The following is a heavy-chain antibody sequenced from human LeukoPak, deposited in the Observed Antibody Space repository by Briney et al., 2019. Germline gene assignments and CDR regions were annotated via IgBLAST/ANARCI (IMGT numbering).Heavy chain of an antibody. CDR3: TTAAPYSSSWYLRSPAEYFQH. CDR1: GFTFSNAW. V-gene: IGHV3-15*01. D-gene: IGHD6-13*01. Sequence: PGGSLRLSCAASGFTFSNAWMSWVRQAPGKGLEWVGRIKSKTVGGTTDYAAPVKGRFTISRDDSKNTLYLQMNSLKTEDTAVYYCTTAAPYSSSWYLRSPAEYFQHWGQGTLVTVSS. CDR2: IKSKTVGGTT. J-gene: IGHJ1*01.